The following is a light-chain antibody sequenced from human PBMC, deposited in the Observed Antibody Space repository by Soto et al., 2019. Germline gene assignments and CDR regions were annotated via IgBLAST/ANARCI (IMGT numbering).Light chain of an antibody. Sequence: DIVMTQSPDSLSVSLGERATIKCKSSQSVLYSSNNKNYLGWYQHIPGQTPRLLIYGASNRATGIPDRFSGSGSGTGFTLTISRLEPEDFAVYYCQQHGSSPWMFGQGTKVDIK. CDR3: QQHGSSPWM. CDR2: GAS. V-gene: IGKV4-1*01. CDR1: QSVLYSSNNKNY. J-gene: IGKJ1*01.